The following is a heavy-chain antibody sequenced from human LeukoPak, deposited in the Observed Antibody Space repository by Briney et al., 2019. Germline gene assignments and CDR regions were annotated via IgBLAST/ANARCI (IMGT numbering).Heavy chain of an antibody. J-gene: IGHJ4*02. Sequence: GGSLRLSCAASGFSYSSFSMNWVRQAPGKGLEWVSFISSSTSYMYYADSVKGRFTISRDNAKNPLYLQMNSLRAEDTAVYYCARGMGSSRSSIDYWGQGTVVTVSS. V-gene: IGHV3-21*01. D-gene: IGHD1-26*01. CDR1: GFSYSSFS. CDR2: ISSSTSYM. CDR3: ARGMGSSRSSIDY.